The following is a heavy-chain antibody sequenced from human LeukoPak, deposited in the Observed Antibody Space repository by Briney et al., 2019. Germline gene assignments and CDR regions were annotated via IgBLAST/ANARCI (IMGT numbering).Heavy chain of an antibody. D-gene: IGHD3-3*01. CDR1: GGSISDYY. CDR2: MYYSGRS. Sequence: KPSETLSLTCTVPGGSISDYYWSWIRQPPGKGLEWIGYMYYSGRSNYNPSLKSRVTVSVDTSKNQFSLKLNSVTAADTSAYYCASGSACGVVRHYYYYMDVWGKGTTVTVSS. V-gene: IGHV4-59*08. J-gene: IGHJ6*03. CDR3: ASGSACGVVRHYYYYMDV.